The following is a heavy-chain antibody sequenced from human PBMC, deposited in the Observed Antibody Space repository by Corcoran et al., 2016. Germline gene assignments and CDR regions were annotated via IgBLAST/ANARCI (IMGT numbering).Heavy chain of an antibody. CDR2: ISSSSLYI. D-gene: IGHD3-10*01. CDR3: APYYYGSGSYYSN. Sequence: EVQLEESGGGLVKPGGSLRLSCAVSGFMFSSYSMNWVRQAPGKGLEWVSCISSSSLYIYYGDSVKGRFTISRDNAKNTLYLQMNSLRAEDTAVYYCAPYYYGSGSYYSNWGQGTLVTVSS. V-gene: IGHV3-21*01. CDR1: GFMFSSYS. J-gene: IGHJ4*02.